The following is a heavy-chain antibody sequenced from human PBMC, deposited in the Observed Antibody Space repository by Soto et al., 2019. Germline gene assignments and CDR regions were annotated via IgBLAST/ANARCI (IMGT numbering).Heavy chain of an antibody. Sequence: PGGSLRLSCAASGFTFNNYAMTCVRQGPGKGLEWVSAISGSGGSTYYADSVKGRFTISRDNSKNTLYLQMNSLRAEDTAVYYCAKDGWYCSSTSCYDYWGQGTLVTVSS. J-gene: IGHJ4*02. D-gene: IGHD2-2*01. V-gene: IGHV3-23*01. CDR2: ISGSGGST. CDR1: GFTFNNYA. CDR3: AKDGWYCSSTSCYDY.